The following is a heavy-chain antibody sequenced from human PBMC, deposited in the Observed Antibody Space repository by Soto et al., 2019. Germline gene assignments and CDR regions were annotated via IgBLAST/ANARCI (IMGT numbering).Heavy chain of an antibody. CDR1: GFTFSSYG. Sequence: QVQLVESGGGVVQPGRSLRLSCAASGFTFSSYGMHWVRQAPGKGLEWVAVISYDGSDKYYADSVKGRFTISRDNSKNTLYLQMNSLRAEDTAVYYCAKGWDVWGQGTTVTVSS. CDR3: AKGWDV. J-gene: IGHJ6*02. CDR2: ISYDGSDK. V-gene: IGHV3-30*18.